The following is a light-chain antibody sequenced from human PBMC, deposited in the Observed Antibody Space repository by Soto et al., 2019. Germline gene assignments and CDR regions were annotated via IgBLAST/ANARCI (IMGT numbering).Light chain of an antibody. Sequence: EIVLTQSPGTLSLSPGERAALSCMASQNVSRSYLAWYQQKPGQAPRLLIYAVSPRATGIPPRFTGGGSGTDVTLRISSLQSPDFAVYYCQQYNKWHSITFGQGTRLEIK. CDR2: AVS. CDR1: QNVSRSY. CDR3: QQYNKWHSIT. V-gene: IGKV3-15*01. J-gene: IGKJ5*01.